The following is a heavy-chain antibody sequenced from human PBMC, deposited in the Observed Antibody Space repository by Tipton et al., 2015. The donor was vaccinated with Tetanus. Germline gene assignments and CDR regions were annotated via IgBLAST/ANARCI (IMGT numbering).Heavy chain of an antibody. CDR3: ARTPDYYYGMDV. J-gene: IGHJ6*02. CDR1: GGPVSSSNW. V-gene: IGHV4-4*01. CDR2: IYYSGTT. Sequence: TLSLTCDVSGGPVSSSNWWSWVRQAPGKGLEWIGEIYYSGTTNYNPSLKSRVTISTDKSKNQVSLRLNSVTAADTVVYFCARTPDYYYGMDVWGQGTTVTVSS.